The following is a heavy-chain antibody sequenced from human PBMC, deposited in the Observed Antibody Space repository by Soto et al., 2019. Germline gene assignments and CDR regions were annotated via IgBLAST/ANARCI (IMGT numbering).Heavy chain of an antibody. CDR1: GGTFSSYT. Sequence: SVKVSCKASGGTFSSYTISWVRQAPGQGLEWMGRIIPILGIANYAQKFQGRVTITADKSTSTAYMELSSLRSEDTAVYYCARDMGFRQQLVREYFQYWGQGTLVTVSS. J-gene: IGHJ1*01. CDR2: IIPILGIA. D-gene: IGHD6-13*01. V-gene: IGHV1-69*04. CDR3: ARDMGFRQQLVREYFQY.